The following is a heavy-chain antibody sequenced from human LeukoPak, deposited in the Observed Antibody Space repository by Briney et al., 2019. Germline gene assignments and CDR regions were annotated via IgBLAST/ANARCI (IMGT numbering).Heavy chain of an antibody. V-gene: IGHV1-2*02. D-gene: IGHD6-19*01. CDR1: AYTFTGYY. Sequence: ASVKVSCKASAYTFTGYYMHWVRQAPGQGLEWMGWIYPNSGGTKYAQKFQGRVTMTRDTSISTAYMELSRLRSDDTAVYYCARSEQFPYYMDVWGKGTTVTVSS. CDR2: IYPNSGGT. J-gene: IGHJ6*03. CDR3: ARSEQFPYYMDV.